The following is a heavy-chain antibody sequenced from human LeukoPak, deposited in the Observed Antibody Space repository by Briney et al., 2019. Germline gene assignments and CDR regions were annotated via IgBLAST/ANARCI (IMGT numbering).Heavy chain of an antibody. CDR3: ATHNSGTFYNFDS. D-gene: IGHD3-10*01. CDR1: GGSISSYY. V-gene: IGHV4-4*07. J-gene: IGHJ4*02. Sequence: SETLSLTCTVSGGSISSYYWSWIRQPAGKGLEWIGRIYTSGSTNYNPSLKSRVIISLDTSKNQFSLKLSSVTAADTAVYYCATHNSGTFYNFDSWGQGTLVTVSS. CDR2: IYTSGST.